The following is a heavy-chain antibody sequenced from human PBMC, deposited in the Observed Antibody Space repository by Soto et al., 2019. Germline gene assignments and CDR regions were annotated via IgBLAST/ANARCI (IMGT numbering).Heavy chain of an antibody. Sequence: SETLSLTCTVSSASISYYYWNWIRQPPGKGLEWIGYIQDTGSTNYNPSLKSRVTMLVDTSRNQFSLKLRSVTAADTAVYYCARRLTGSYGQIDYWGPGTLVTVSS. D-gene: IGHD1-26*01. V-gene: IGHV4-59*08. J-gene: IGHJ4*02. CDR3: ARRLTGSYGQIDY. CDR2: IQDTGST. CDR1: SASISYYY.